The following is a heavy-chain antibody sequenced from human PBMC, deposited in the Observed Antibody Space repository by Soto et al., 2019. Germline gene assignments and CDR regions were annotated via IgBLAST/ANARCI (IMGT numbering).Heavy chain of an antibody. J-gene: IGHJ5*02. V-gene: IGHV3-53*04. CDR3: AREIHSSGWYWFDP. Sequence: GGSLRLSCAASGFTVSSNYMSWVRQAPGKGLEWVSVIYSGGSTYYADSVKGRFTISRHNSKNTLYLQMNSLRAEDTDVYYCAREIHSSGWYWFDPWGQGTLVTVSS. CDR1: GFTVSSNY. D-gene: IGHD6-19*01. CDR2: IYSGGST.